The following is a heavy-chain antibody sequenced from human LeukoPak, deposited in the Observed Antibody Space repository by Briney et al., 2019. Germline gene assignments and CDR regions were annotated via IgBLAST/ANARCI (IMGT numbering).Heavy chain of an antibody. Sequence: GGSLRLSCAASGFTFSSYSMNWVRQPPGKGLEWVSFISSSSRTIYYADSVKGRFTISRDNAKNSLYLQMNSLRAEDTAVYYCARNANYYDSSGDFDYWGQGTLVTVSS. CDR3: ARNANYYDSSGDFDY. CDR1: GFTFSSYS. CDR2: ISSSSRTI. V-gene: IGHV3-48*01. D-gene: IGHD3-22*01. J-gene: IGHJ4*02.